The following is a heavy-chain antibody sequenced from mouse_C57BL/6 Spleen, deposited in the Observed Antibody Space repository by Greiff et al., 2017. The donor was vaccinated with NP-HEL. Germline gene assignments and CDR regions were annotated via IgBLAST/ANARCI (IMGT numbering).Heavy chain of an antibody. J-gene: IGHJ1*03. Sequence: VKLMESDAELVKPGASVKISCKVSGYTFTDHTIHWMKQRPEQGLEWIGYIYPRDGSTKYNEKFKGKATLTADKSSSTAYMQLNSLTSEDSAVYFCARPYYGSSYDWYFDVWGTGTTVTVSS. V-gene: IGHV1-78*01. CDR2: IYPRDGST. CDR3: ARPYYGSSYDWYFDV. D-gene: IGHD1-1*01. CDR1: GYTFTDHT.